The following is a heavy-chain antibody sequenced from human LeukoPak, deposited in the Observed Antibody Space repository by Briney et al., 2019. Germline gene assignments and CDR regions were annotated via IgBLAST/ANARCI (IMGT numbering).Heavy chain of an antibody. CDR2: ISSSSSYI. CDR3: ARGYYDILTRYQGY. J-gene: IGHJ4*02. CDR1: GFTFSSYS. Sequence: GASLRLSCAASGFTFSSYSMNWVRQAPGKGLEWVSSISSSSSYIYYADSVKGRFTISRDNAKNSLYLQMNSLRAEDTAVYYCARGYYDILTRYQGYWGQGTLVTVSS. V-gene: IGHV3-21*01. D-gene: IGHD3-9*01.